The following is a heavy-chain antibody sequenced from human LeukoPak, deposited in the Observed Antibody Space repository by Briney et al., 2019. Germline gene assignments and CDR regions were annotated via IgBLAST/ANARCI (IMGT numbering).Heavy chain of an antibody. CDR1: GGSISRYY. V-gene: IGHV4-59*12. CDR3: ARDLGLTISANWFDP. CDR2: ISYSGST. Sequence: SETLSLTCAVSGGSISRYYWSWIRQPPGKGLEWIGYISYSGSTNYNPSLKSRVAILVDTSKNQFSLEVNSVTATDTAVYYCARDLGLTISANWFDPWGQGTLVTVSS. D-gene: IGHD3-9*01. J-gene: IGHJ5*02.